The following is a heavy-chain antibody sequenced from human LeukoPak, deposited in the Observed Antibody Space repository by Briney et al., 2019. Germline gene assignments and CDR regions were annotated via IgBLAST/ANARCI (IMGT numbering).Heavy chain of an antibody. CDR1: GFTFSSYT. V-gene: IGHV3-23*01. J-gene: IGHJ4*02. Sequence: GGSLRLSCAASGFTFSSYTMSWARQAPGKGLEWVSTITTSDGNTYYADSVKGRFTVSRDNSKNTLFLQMNSLRVEDTGVYYCVRGAYYAAYWGQGTLVTVSS. CDR3: VRGAYYAAY. D-gene: IGHD2/OR15-2a*01. CDR2: ITTSDGNT.